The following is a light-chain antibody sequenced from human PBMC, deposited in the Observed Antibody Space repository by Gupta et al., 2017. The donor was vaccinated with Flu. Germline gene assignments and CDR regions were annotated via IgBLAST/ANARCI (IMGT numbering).Light chain of an antibody. Sequence: AILSVSPGERATLSCRASQSVSSKLAWYQQSPGQAPRLLVYGASTRATGVPARFSGSGSGTQFTLIISSLQSEDFAVYYCQQYETWPPIFGQGTKLEIK. CDR2: GAS. CDR3: QQYETWPPI. J-gene: IGKJ2*01. CDR1: QSVSSK. V-gene: IGKV3-15*01.